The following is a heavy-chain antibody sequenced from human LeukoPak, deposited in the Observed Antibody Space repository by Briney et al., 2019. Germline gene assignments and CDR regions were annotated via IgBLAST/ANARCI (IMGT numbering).Heavy chain of an antibody. D-gene: IGHD3-22*01. Sequence: GRSLGLSCAASGFPFDDYAMHWVRQAPGKGLEWVSGISWNSGNIGYADSVKGRFTISRDNAKNSLYLQMNSLRAEDTALYYCAKGIYYDSSGYYDYWGQGTLVTVSS. CDR2: ISWNSGNI. V-gene: IGHV3-9*01. J-gene: IGHJ4*02. CDR1: GFPFDDYA. CDR3: AKGIYYDSSGYYDY.